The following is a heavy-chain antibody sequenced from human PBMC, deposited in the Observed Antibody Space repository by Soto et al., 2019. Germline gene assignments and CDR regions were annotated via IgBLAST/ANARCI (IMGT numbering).Heavy chain of an antibody. Sequence: KPSETLSLTCSVSGDSINSSSQYWGWIRQPPGKGLEWIGSIHYSGTSYYNPSLKSRVTIFVDTSKNQLSLKLSSVTAADTAVYYCARHWIAGSSIPWGQGTLVTVSS. J-gene: IGHJ5*02. V-gene: IGHV4-39*01. CDR2: IHYSGTS. D-gene: IGHD2-21*01. CDR1: GDSINSSSQY. CDR3: ARHWIAGSSIP.